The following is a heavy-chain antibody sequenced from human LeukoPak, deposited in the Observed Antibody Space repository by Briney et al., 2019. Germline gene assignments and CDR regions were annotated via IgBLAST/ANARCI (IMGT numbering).Heavy chain of an antibody. Sequence: ASVKVSCKASGYTFTSYGISWVRQAPGQGLEWMGWISAYNGNTNYAQKLQGRVTMTTDTSTSTAYMELRSLRSDDTAVYYCARDSSTPMTTEVPFDYWGQGTLVTVSS. D-gene: IGHD4-23*01. CDR3: ARDSSTPMTTEVPFDY. V-gene: IGHV1-18*01. J-gene: IGHJ4*02. CDR2: ISAYNGNT. CDR1: GYTFTSYG.